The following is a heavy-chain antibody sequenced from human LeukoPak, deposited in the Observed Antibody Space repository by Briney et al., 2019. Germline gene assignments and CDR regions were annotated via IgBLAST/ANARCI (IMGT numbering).Heavy chain of an antibody. Sequence: SETLSLTCAVYGGSFSGYYWSWIRQPPGKGLEWIGEINHSGSTNYNPSLKGRVTISVDTSKNQFSLKLSSVTAADTAVYYCARVKQHAFDIWGQGTMVTASS. J-gene: IGHJ3*02. V-gene: IGHV4-34*01. D-gene: IGHD6-13*01. CDR1: GGSFSGYY. CDR2: INHSGST. CDR3: ARVKQHAFDI.